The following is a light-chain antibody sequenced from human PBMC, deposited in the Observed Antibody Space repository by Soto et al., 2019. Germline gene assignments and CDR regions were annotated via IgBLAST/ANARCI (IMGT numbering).Light chain of an antibody. CDR1: QSLLHSNGYNY. Sequence: DIVMTPSPLSLPVTPGEPASISCRSSQSLLHSNGYNYLDWYLQKPGQSPQLLIYLGSNRASGVPDRFSGSGSGTDFTLKISRVEAEDVGVYYCMQALQTPPTFGQGTKVDIK. CDR2: LGS. V-gene: IGKV2-28*01. J-gene: IGKJ1*01. CDR3: MQALQTPPT.